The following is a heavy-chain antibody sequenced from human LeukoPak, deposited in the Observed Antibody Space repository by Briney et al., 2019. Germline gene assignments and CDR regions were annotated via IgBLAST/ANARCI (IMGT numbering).Heavy chain of an antibody. CDR2: ISSSSSTI. D-gene: IGHD5-24*01. CDR3: ARREGDAFDI. V-gene: IGHV3-48*04. Sequence: GGSLRLSCAASGFTFSSYSMNWVRQAPGKGLEWVSYISSSSSTIYYADSVKGRFTISRDNAKNSLYLQMNSLRAEDTAVYYCARREGDAFDIWGQGTMVTASS. CDR1: GFTFSSYS. J-gene: IGHJ3*02.